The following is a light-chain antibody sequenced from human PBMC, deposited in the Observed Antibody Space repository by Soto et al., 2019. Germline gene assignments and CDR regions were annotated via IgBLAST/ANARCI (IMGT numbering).Light chain of an antibody. CDR2: DAS. V-gene: IGKV3-11*01. CDR3: QHRSNWPLT. Sequence: EIVLTQSPATLSLSPGERATLSCRASQSISSYLGWYQQKPGQAPRLLIYDASNRATGIPARFSGSGSGTDFTLTISSLEPEDFAVYYCQHRSNWPLTFSGGTKVDIK. CDR1: QSISSY. J-gene: IGKJ4*01.